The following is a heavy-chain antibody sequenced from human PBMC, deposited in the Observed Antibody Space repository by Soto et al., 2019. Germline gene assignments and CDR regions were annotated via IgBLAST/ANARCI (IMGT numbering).Heavy chain of an antibody. CDR1: GFTFSSYG. V-gene: IGHV3-30*18. J-gene: IGHJ4*02. CDR2: ISYDGSNK. CDR3: AKPWSGYYRAVYFDY. D-gene: IGHD3-3*01. Sequence: PGGSLRLSCAASGFTFSSYGMHWVRQAPGKGLEWVAVISYDGSNKYYADSVKGRFTISRDNSKNTLYLQMNSLRAEDTAVYYCAKPWSGYYRAVYFDYWGQGTLVTVSS.